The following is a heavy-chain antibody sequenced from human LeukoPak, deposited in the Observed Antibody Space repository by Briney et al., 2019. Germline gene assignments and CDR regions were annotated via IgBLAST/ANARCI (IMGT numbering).Heavy chain of an antibody. CDR2: IRGSGGST. CDR3: AKEETTNCSSTSCYFAN. Sequence: GGSLRLSCAASGFTFRSYAMSWVRQAPGKGLEWVSAIRGSGGSTYYADSVKGRFNIYRDNSKSTLYLQMNSLRAEDTAVYYCAKEETTNCSSTSCYFANWGQGTLVPVSS. D-gene: IGHD2-2*01. V-gene: IGHV3-23*01. CDR1: GFTFRSYA. J-gene: IGHJ4*02.